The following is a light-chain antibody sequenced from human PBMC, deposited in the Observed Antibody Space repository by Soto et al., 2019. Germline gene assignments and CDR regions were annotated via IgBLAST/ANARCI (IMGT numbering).Light chain of an antibody. J-gene: IGKJ1*01. CDR2: DAS. CDR1: QSISSW. Sequence: DIQMTQSPSTLSASVGDRVTITCRASQSISSWLAWYQQKPGKAPKLLIYDASSLESGVPSRFSGSGSGTECTLTIISLQPDDFATYYCQQYNSYPGTFGQGTKVEIK. CDR3: QQYNSYPGT. V-gene: IGKV1-5*01.